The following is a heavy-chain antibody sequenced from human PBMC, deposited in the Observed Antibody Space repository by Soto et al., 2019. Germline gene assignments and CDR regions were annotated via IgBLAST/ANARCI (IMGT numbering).Heavy chain of an antibody. D-gene: IGHD5-12*01. J-gene: IGHJ6*02. CDR1: GGTFSTSA. V-gene: IGHV1-69*12. Sequence: QVQLEQSGAEVKKPGSSVKVSCKASGGTFSTSAISWVRQAPGQGLEWMGGFIPIFPTPDYAHKFQGRLTITADESTSAAYRELSGLKSDDTAVYYFARDKDRLQLGGNYYYILDVWGQGTTVTVSS. CDR2: FIPIFPTP. CDR3: ARDKDRLQLGGNYYYILDV.